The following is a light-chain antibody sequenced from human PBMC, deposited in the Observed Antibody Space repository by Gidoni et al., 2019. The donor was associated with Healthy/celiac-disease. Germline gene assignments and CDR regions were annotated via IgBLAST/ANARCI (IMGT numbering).Light chain of an antibody. CDR3: QSADNSGHYWV. CDR2: KDS. J-gene: IGLJ3*02. Sequence: SYELTQSPSVSVSPGQTARITCSADALSKQYTFWYQQKPGQAPVLVIYKDSERPSGIPERFSVSSSGTTVTLTISGVQAVDEADYYCQSADNSGHYWVFGGGTKLTVL. CDR1: ALSKQY. V-gene: IGLV3-25*03.